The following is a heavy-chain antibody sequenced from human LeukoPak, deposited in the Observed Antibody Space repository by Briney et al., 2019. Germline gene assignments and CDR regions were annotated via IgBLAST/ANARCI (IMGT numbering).Heavy chain of an antibody. Sequence: GGSLRLSCAASRFTFSNYVMNWVRQAPGKGLEWASGIGGSDGSTYYADSVKGRFTISRDNSKNTLYLQMNSLRAEDTALYYCTKGTWIQLWSLFDSWGQGTLVTVSS. D-gene: IGHD5-18*01. CDR2: IGGSDGST. CDR1: RFTFSNYV. CDR3: TKGTWIQLWSLFDS. J-gene: IGHJ4*02. V-gene: IGHV3-23*01.